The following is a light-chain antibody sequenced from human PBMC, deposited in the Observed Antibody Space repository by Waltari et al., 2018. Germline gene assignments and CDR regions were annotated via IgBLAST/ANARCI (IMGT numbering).Light chain of an antibody. J-gene: IGKJ1*01. CDR1: QSVSRY. V-gene: IGKV1-39*01. Sequence: DIQMTQSPSSLSASVADKVTITCRASQSVSRYLNWYQLKPGQAPKLLIYTAITLHSEVPSRFNGSGSGTDFTLTISSLQSEDVATYFCQQSSSTPWTFGQGTKVEIK. CDR3: QQSSSTPWT. CDR2: TAI.